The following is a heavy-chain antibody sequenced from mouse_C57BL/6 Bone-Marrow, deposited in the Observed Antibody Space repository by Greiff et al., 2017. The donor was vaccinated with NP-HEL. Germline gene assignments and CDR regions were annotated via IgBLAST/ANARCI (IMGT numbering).Heavy chain of an antibody. J-gene: IGHJ3*01. CDR1: GFTFSDYG. D-gene: IGHD2-12*01. CDR2: ISSGSSTI. CDR3: ARQDPYYSTWFAY. V-gene: IGHV5-17*01. Sequence: EVQRVESGGGLVKPGGSLKLSCAASGFTFSDYGMHWVRQAPEKGLEWVAYISSGSSTIYYADTVKGRFTLSRDNAKTTLFLQMTSLRSEDTAMYYCARQDPYYSTWFAYWGQGTLVTVSA.